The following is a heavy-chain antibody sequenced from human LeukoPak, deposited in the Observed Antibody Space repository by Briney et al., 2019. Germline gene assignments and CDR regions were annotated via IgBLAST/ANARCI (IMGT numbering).Heavy chain of an antibody. Sequence: PGRSLRLSCAASGFSFDDYAMHWVRQAPGKGLEWVSSISSSSSYIYYADSVKGRFTISRDNAKNSLYLQMNSLRAEDTAVYYCARLMTKDYYYMDVWGKGTTVTVSS. CDR2: ISSSSSYI. CDR3: ARLMTKDYYYMDV. CDR1: GFSFDDYA. V-gene: IGHV3-21*01. D-gene: IGHD4-11*01. J-gene: IGHJ6*03.